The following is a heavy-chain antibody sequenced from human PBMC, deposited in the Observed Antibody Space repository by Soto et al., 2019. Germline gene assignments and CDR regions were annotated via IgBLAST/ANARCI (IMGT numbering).Heavy chain of an antibody. CDR3: ARGGAFGVVVSWFDP. D-gene: IGHD2-15*01. Sequence: QVQLVQSGAEVKKPGSSVKVSCKASGGTFSSYTISWVRQAPGQGLEWMGRIIPILGIANYAQKFQGRVTITADQSTSTAYMELSSLRSEDTAVYYCARGGAFGVVVSWFDPWGQGTLVTVSS. J-gene: IGHJ5*02. V-gene: IGHV1-69*02. CDR1: GGTFSSYT. CDR2: IIPILGIA.